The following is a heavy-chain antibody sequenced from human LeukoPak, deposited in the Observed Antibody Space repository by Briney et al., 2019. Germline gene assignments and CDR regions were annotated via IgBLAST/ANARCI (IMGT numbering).Heavy chain of an antibody. CDR3: ARDLGGYGGNWGVFDY. V-gene: IGHV4-30-2*01. J-gene: IGHJ4*02. CDR2: IYHSGST. Sequence: SQTLSLTGAVSGGSISSGGYSWSWIRQPPGKGLEWIGYIYHSGSTYYNPSLKSRVTISVDRSKNQFSLKLSSVTAADTAVYYCARDLGGYGGNWGVFDYWGQGTLVTVSS. D-gene: IGHD4-23*01. CDR1: GGSISSGGYS.